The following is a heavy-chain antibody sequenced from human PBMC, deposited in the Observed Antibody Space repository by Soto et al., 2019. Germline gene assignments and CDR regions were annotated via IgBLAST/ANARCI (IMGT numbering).Heavy chain of an antibody. Sequence: QVQLQQWGAGLLKPSETLSLTCAVYGGSLSGYYGNWIRQSPGKGLEWIGEINYSGITNYKPSRKSRVTISIDTSKNQFSLNLSSVSAADTAVYYCARTRNLDVWGQGTTVTVSS. CDR2: INYSGIT. CDR1: GGSLSGYY. V-gene: IGHV4-34*01. CDR3: ARTRNLDV. J-gene: IGHJ6*02. D-gene: IGHD1-1*01.